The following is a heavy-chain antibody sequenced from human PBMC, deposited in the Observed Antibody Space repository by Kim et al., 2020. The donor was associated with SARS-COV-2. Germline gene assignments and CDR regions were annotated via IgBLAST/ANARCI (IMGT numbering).Heavy chain of an antibody. CDR1: GGSIRSGGKF. J-gene: IGHJ4*02. Sequence: SETLSLTCSVSGGSIRSGGKFWTWIRQHPAKGLEWIGYISYSGNSHYNPSLRSRVSISLQTSENQFSLELTSVTAADTAVYYCARGQPLDYWGQGILVTVAP. V-gene: IGHV4-31*03. CDR2: ISYSGNS. CDR3: ARGQPLDY. D-gene: IGHD2-2*01.